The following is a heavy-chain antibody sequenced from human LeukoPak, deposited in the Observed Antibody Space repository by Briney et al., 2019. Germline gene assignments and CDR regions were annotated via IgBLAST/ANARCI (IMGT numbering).Heavy chain of an antibody. CDR3: ARYRVEIATRTAINLFDY. D-gene: IGHD5-24*01. J-gene: IGHJ4*02. CDR2: INHSGST. V-gene: IGHV4-34*01. Sequence: SETLSLTCAVYGGSFSGYYWSWIRQPPGKGLEWIGEINHSGSTNYNPSLKSRVTISVDTSKNQFSLKLSSVTAADTAVYYCARYRVEIATRTAINLFDYWGQGTLVTVSS. CDR1: GGSFSGYY.